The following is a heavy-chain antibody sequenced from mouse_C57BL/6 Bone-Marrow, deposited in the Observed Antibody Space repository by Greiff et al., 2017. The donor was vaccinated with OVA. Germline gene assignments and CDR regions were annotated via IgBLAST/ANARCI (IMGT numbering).Heavy chain of an antibody. CDR3: ARAGFAY. V-gene: IGHV1-82*01. CDR1: GYAFSSSW. J-gene: IGHJ3*01. CDR2: IYPGDGDT. Sequence: QVQLKESGPELVKPGASVKISCKASGYAFSSSWMNWVKQRPGKGLEWIGRIYPGDGDTNYNVKFKGKATLTADKSSSTAYMQLSSLTSEDSAVYFCARAGFAYWGQGTLVTVSA.